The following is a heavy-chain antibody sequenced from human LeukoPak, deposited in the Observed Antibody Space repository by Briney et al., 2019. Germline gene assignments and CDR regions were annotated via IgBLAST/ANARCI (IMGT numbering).Heavy chain of an antibody. J-gene: IGHJ4*02. CDR3: ARDLFPAARFYYFDY. CDR2: INPSGGST. Sequence: ASVKVSCKASGYTFTSYYMHWVRQAPGQGLEWMGIINPSGGSTSYAQKFQGRVTMTRDTSTSTVYMELSSLRSEDTAVYYCARDLFPAARFYYFDYWGQETLVTVSS. V-gene: IGHV1-46*01. CDR1: GYTFTSYY. D-gene: IGHD2-2*01.